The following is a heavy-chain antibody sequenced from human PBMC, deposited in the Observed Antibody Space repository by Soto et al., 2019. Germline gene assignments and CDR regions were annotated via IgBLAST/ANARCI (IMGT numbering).Heavy chain of an antibody. J-gene: IGHJ5*02. CDR3: ARDSNRAAAGTGWFDP. CDR2: IKPSGGRT. CDR1: GYSFRTYF. Sequence: QVQLLQSGAEVKKPGASVNISCKASGYSFRTYFIHWVRQAPGQGLEWMGVIKPSGGRTKYAQRFQGSVVMPSDTSTGTVYMELSSLRSDDTSVYYCARDSNRAAAGTGWFDPWGQGSPVTVSS. V-gene: IGHV1-46*01. D-gene: IGHD6-13*01.